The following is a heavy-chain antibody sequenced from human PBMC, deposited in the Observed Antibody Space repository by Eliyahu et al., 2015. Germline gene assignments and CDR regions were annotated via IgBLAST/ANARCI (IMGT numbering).Heavy chain of an antibody. CDR1: GFTXSSXS. Sequence: EVQLVESGGGLVKPGGSLRLSCAASGFTXSSXSMNWVRQXXGKGLEWXSSISSSSSYIYYADSVKGRFTISRDNAKNSLYLQMNSLRAEDTAVYYCARDHDSSSWYGLMRYYGMDVWGQGTTVTVSS. CDR2: ISSSSSYI. J-gene: IGHJ6*02. CDR3: ARDHDSSSWYGLMRYYGMDV. V-gene: IGHV3-21*01. D-gene: IGHD6-13*01.